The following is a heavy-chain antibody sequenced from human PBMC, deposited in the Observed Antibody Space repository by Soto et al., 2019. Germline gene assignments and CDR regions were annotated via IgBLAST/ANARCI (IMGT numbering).Heavy chain of an antibody. J-gene: IGHJ3*02. V-gene: IGHV5-51*01. CDR3: ARRFIAAAGFAFDI. D-gene: IGHD6-13*01. Sequence: GSTYYANSDTRYSPSFQGQVTISADKSISTAYLQWSSLKASDTAMYYCARRFIAAAGFAFDIWGQGTMVTVSS. CDR2: TYYANSDT.